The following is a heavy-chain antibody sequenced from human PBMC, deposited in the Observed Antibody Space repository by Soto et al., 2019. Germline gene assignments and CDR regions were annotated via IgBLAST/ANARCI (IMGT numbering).Heavy chain of an antibody. J-gene: IGHJ4*02. Sequence: PGGSLRLSCAASGFTFSIYAMSWVRQVPGKGLEWVSTISESGGSAFYADSVRGRFTISRDNSENTLYLQMNSLRAADTALYFCARGYYYDSTGYYRTFDYWGPGTLVTVSS. CDR1: GFTFSIYA. V-gene: IGHV3-23*01. CDR2: ISESGGSA. D-gene: IGHD3-22*01. CDR3: ARGYYYDSTGYYRTFDY.